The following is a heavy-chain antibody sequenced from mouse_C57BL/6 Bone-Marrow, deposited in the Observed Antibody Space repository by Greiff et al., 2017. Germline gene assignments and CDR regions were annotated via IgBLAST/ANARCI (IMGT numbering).Heavy chain of an antibody. CDR1: GFTFSSYA. J-gene: IGHJ4*01. Sequence: EVKVVESGGGLVKPGGSLKLSCAASGFTFSSYAMSWVRQTPEKRLEWVATISDGGSYTYYPDNVKGRFTISRDNAKNNLYLQMSHLKSEDTAMYYCAREGTTVVAPYAMDYWGQGTSVTVSS. CDR3: AREGTTVVAPYAMDY. D-gene: IGHD1-1*01. V-gene: IGHV5-4*01. CDR2: ISDGGSYT.